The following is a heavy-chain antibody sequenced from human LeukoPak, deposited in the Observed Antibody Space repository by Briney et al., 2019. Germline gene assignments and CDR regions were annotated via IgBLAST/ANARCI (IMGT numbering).Heavy chain of an antibody. CDR3: ARGGGYSYGFRYYFDY. V-gene: IGHV4-59*01. Sequence: ASETLSLTCTVSGGSISGYYWSWIRQPPGKGLEWIGYIYYSGSTNYNPSLKSRVTISVDTSKNQFSLKLSSVTAADTAVYYCARGGGYSYGFRYYFDYWGQGTLVTVSS. CDR2: IYYSGST. J-gene: IGHJ4*02. D-gene: IGHD5-18*01. CDR1: GGSISGYY.